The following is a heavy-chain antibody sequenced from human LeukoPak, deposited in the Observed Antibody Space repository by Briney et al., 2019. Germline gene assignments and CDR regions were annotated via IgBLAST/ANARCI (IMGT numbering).Heavy chain of an antibody. CDR2: IYPGDSDT. J-gene: IGHJ6*02. CDR1: GYSFTSYW. Sequence: KVGESLKISCKGSGYSFTSYWIGWVRQMPGKGLEWMGIIYPGDSDTRYSPSFQGQVTISADKSISTAYLQWSSLKASDTAMYYCARSARRYYYYYGMDVWGQGTTVTVS. V-gene: IGHV5-51*01. CDR3: ARSARRYYYYYGMDV.